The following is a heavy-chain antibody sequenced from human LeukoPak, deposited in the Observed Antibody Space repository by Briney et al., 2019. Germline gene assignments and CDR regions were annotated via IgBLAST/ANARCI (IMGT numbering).Heavy chain of an antibody. CDR1: GDSVSSNSAA. CDR2: TYYRSKWYN. Sequence: SQTLSLTCAISGDSVSSNSAAWNWIRQSPSRGLEWLGRTYYRSKWYNDYAVSVKSRITINPDTSKNQFSLQLNSATPEDTAVYYCARGRGIAAAGNYYYMDVWGKGTTVTISS. CDR3: ARGRGIAAAGNYYYMDV. J-gene: IGHJ6*03. V-gene: IGHV6-1*01. D-gene: IGHD6-13*01.